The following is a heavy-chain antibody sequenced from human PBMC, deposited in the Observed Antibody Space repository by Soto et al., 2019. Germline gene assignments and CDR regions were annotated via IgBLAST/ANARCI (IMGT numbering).Heavy chain of an antibody. CDR2: ISGRGGST. J-gene: IGHJ4*02. CDR3: AKILLSGLDYFDY. V-gene: IGHV3-23*01. D-gene: IGHD2-15*01. Sequence: GGSLRLSCAASGFTFSSYAMSWVRQAPGKGLEWVSAISGRGGSTYYADSVKGRFTISRDNSKNTLYLQMNSLRAEDTAVYYCAKILLSGLDYFDYWGQGTLVTVSS. CDR1: GFTFSSYA.